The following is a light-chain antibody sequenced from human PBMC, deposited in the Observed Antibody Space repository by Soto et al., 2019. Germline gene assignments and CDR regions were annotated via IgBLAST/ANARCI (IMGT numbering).Light chain of an antibody. CDR3: CSYGSDNTYL. J-gene: IGLJ1*01. Sequence: QSALSQPASVSGAPGQSITISCTGTSSDVGTYGFVSWYQQTPGKAHKVLIYEASKRPSGVSSRFSGSKSGNTASLTISGLEAEDEADYYCCSYGSDNTYLFGTGTKVTVL. CDR2: EAS. V-gene: IGLV2-23*01. CDR1: SSDVGTYGF.